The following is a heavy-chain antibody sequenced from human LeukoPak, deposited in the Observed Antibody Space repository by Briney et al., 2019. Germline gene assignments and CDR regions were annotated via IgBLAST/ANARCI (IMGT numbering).Heavy chain of an antibody. D-gene: IGHD3-22*01. Sequence: PGGSLRLSCAASGFTFSSYWMSWVRQAPGKGLEWVANIKKDGSEKYYVDSLKGRFTISRDNAKNSLYLQMNSLRAEDTAVYYCASSMIVGGQDAFDIWGQGTMVTVSS. CDR3: ASSMIVGGQDAFDI. V-gene: IGHV3-7*01. CDR1: GFTFSSYW. CDR2: IKKDGSEK. J-gene: IGHJ3*02.